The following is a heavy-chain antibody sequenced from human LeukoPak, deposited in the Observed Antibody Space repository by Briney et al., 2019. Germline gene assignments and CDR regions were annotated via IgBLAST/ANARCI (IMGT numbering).Heavy chain of an antibody. D-gene: IGHD5-24*01. CDR1: GFTFSSYE. CDR2: ISSSGSTI. J-gene: IGHJ4*02. Sequence: PGGSLRLSCAASGFTFSSYEMNWVRQAPGKGLEWVSYISSSGSTIYYADSVKGRFTISRDNAKNSLYLQMNSLRAEDTAVYYCARGGGDAYNNKLYYFDYWGQGTLVTVSS. CDR3: ARGGGDAYNNKLYYFDY. V-gene: IGHV3-48*03.